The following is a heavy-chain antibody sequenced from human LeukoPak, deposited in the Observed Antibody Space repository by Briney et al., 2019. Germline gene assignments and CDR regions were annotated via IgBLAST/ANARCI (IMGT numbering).Heavy chain of an antibody. Sequence: GGSLRLSCAASGFTFSDYYMSWVHQAPGRGLEWVSYISSSGSMLHYADSVEGRFTISRDNAKNSLYLQMSSLRVEDTAVYYCTRRPYSTSWYYFDYWGQGTLVTVSS. CDR3: TRRPYSTSWYYFDY. V-gene: IGHV3-11*04. D-gene: IGHD6-13*01. J-gene: IGHJ4*02. CDR2: ISSSGSML. CDR1: GFTFSDYY.